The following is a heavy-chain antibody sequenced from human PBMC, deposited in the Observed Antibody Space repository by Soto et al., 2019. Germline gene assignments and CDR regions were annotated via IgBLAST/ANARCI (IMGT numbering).Heavy chain of an antibody. CDR1: GFTFSSYA. Sequence: GGSLRLSCAASGFTFSSYAMHWVRQAPGKGLEWVAVISYDGSNKYSADSVKGRSTISRDNSKNTLYLQMNSLRAEDTAVYYCARSMLREYGMDVWGQGTTVTVSS. V-gene: IGHV3-30*04. D-gene: IGHD3-10*01. CDR3: ARSMLREYGMDV. J-gene: IGHJ6*02. CDR2: ISYDGSNK.